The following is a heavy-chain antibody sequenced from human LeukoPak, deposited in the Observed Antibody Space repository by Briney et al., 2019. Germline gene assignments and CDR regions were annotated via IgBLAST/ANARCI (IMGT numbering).Heavy chain of an antibody. CDR3: AKGHDILTGYVDY. V-gene: IGHV3-30*18. Sequence: GRSLRLSCAASGFTFSSYGMHWVRQAPGKGLEWVAVISYDGSNKHYADSVKGRFTISRDNSKNTLYLQMNSLRAEDTAVYYCAKGHDILTGYVDYWGQGTLVTVSS. D-gene: IGHD3-9*01. CDR1: GFTFSSYG. CDR2: ISYDGSNK. J-gene: IGHJ4*02.